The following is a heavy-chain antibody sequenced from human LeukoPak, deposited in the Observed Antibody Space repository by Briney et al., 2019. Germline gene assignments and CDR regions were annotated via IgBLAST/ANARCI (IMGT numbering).Heavy chain of an antibody. D-gene: IGHD4-17*01. J-gene: IGHJ4*02. CDR2: ISSSSSYI. CDR1: GFTFSSYS. V-gene: IGHV3-21*01. CDR3: ARDGYGDYDPYYFDY. Sequence: GGSLRLSCAASGFTFSSYSMNWVRQAPGKGLEWVSSISSSSSYIYYADSVKGRFTISRDNAKNSLYLQMNSLRAEDTAVYYCARDGYGDYDPYYFDYWGQGTLVTVSS.